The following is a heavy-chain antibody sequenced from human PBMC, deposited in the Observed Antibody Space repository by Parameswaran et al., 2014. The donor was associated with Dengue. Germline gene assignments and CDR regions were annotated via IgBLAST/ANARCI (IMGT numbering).Heavy chain of an antibody. D-gene: IGHD3-9*01. CDR3: ARRGIRYFDWLAVYDY. Sequence: VRQAPGKGLEWVSYISSSSSYTNYADSVKGRFTISRDNAKNSLYLQMNSLRAEDTAVYYCARRGIRYFDWLAVYDYWGQGTLVTVSS. CDR2: ISSSSSYT. V-gene: IGHV3-11*03. J-gene: IGHJ4*02.